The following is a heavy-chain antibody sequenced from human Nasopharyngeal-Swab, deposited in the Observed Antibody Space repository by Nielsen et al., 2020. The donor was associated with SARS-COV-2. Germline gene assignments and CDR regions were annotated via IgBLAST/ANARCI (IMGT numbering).Heavy chain of an antibody. CDR1: VYTFTGYY. V-gene: IGHV1-2*04. Sequence: ASVNVSCKASVYTFTGYYMHWVRQAPGQGLEWMGWINPNSGGTNYAQKFQGWVTMTRDTSISTAYMELSRLRSDDTAVYYCARDSSDPYGMDVWGQGTTVTVSS. D-gene: IGHD6-19*01. J-gene: IGHJ6*02. CDR2: INPNSGGT. CDR3: ARDSSDPYGMDV.